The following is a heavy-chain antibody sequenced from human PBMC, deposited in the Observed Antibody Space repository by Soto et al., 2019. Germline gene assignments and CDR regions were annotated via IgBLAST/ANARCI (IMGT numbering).Heavy chain of an antibody. J-gene: IGHJ2*01. CDR3: ARGDRYCSSPSCSDRWYFDV. Sequence: QVQLVESGGGVVQPGRSLRLSCAASGFTLSGYVMHWVRQAPGKGLEWVAFISNDGSNKNYADSVKGRFTISRDNSKNSLYVQMNTLRQEDTAVYYCARGDRYCSSPSCSDRWYFDVWGRGTLVTVSS. V-gene: IGHV3-30*04. D-gene: IGHD2-2*01. CDR1: GFTLSGYV. CDR2: ISNDGSNK.